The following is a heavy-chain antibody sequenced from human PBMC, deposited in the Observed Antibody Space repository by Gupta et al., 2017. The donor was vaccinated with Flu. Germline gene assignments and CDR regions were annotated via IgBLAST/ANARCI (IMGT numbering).Heavy chain of an antibody. J-gene: IGHJ4*02. CDR3: ARGHWDN. V-gene: IGHV3-48*03. CDR2: ISPSATI. Sequence: EVQLVESGGGSVQPGGSMRLSCVASGFTLSSHAMSWVRQAPGRRLEWVSFISPSATIYYGDPVRGRFTISRDNAKNSLYLQMSGLRDEDTAVYYCARGHWDNWGQGTLVTVSS. CDR1: GFTLSSHA.